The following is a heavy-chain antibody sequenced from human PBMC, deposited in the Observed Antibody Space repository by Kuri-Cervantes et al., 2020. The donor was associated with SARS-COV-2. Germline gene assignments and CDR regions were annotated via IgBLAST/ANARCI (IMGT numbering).Heavy chain of an antibody. CDR3: AKSRGPFSFAVSLSVLDP. D-gene: IGHD6-19*01. V-gene: IGHV3-30*18. Sequence: AESLTLSCAVSGFSINNYDMHCVSQAHGKGPAWVAVISYEGSNKHYSDSVKGRFTISRDNSKSMVYLQINSLSPEDTATYYCAKSRGPFSFAVSLSVLDPWGQGTLVTVSS. CDR2: ISYEGSNK. CDR1: GFSINNYD. J-gene: IGHJ5*02.